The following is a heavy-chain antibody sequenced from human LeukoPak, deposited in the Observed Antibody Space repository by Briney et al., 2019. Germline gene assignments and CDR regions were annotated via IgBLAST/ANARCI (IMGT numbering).Heavy chain of an antibody. Sequence: GGSLRLSCGASGFTFSTFWMHWVRQAPGKGLVWVSRINSDGNSTNYADSVRGRFTISRDNAKNSLYLQMNSLRAEDTAVYYCARRPPYYYDSSGFDYWGQGTLVTVSS. CDR3: ARRPPYYYDSSGFDY. CDR1: GFTFSTFW. V-gene: IGHV3-74*01. CDR2: INSDGNST. D-gene: IGHD3-22*01. J-gene: IGHJ4*02.